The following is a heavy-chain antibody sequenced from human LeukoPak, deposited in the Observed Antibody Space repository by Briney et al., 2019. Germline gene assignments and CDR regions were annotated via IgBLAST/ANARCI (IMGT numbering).Heavy chain of an antibody. D-gene: IGHD6-13*01. Sequence: SETLSLTCAVYGGSFSGYYWSWIRQPPGKGLEWIGEINHSGSTNYNPSLKSRVTISVDTSKNQFSLKLSSVTAADTAVYYCARALYEQLITAIDAFDIWGQGTMVTVSS. CDR3: ARALYEQLITAIDAFDI. CDR2: INHSGST. J-gene: IGHJ3*02. V-gene: IGHV4-34*01. CDR1: GGSFSGYY.